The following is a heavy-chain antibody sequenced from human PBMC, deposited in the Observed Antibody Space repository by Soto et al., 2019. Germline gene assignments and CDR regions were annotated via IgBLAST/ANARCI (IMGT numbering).Heavy chain of an antibody. Sequence: SETLSLTCTVSGGSIINYYWTWIRQAAGKGLEWVGRIYSSGSASYNPSLKSRLTMSVDTSKNQITLKLTSVTAADTALYYCARQTTYSSSWFDYWGQGTLVTVSS. J-gene: IGHJ5*01. CDR1: GGSIINYY. V-gene: IGHV4-4*07. CDR3: ARQTTYSSSWFDY. CDR2: IYSSGSA. D-gene: IGHD6-13*01.